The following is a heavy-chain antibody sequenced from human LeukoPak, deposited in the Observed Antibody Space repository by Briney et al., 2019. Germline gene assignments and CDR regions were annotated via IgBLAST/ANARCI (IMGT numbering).Heavy chain of an antibody. CDR3: AVRVAKDYYYYMDV. CDR2: INHSGST. D-gene: IGHD3-3*01. Sequence: SETLSLTCAVYGGSLSGYYWSWIRQPPGKGLEWIGEINHSGSTNYNPSLKSRVTISVDTSKNQFSLKLSSVTAADTAVYYCAVRVAKDYYYYMDVWGKGTTVTVSS. CDR1: GGSLSGYY. J-gene: IGHJ6*03. V-gene: IGHV4-34*01.